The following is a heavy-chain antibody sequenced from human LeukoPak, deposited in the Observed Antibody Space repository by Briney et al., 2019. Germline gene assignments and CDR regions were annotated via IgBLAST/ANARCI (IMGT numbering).Heavy chain of an antibody. Sequence: PSQTLSLTCTLPGGSISSGSYYRSWIRQPAGKGLEWIGRIYTTGSTNYNPSLKSRVTISVDTSKKQFSLKLRSVTAADTAVYYCARGILMVYAYDAFDIWGQGTMVTVSS. V-gene: IGHV4-61*02. CDR2: IYTTGST. CDR3: ARGILMVYAYDAFDI. J-gene: IGHJ3*02. CDR1: GGSISSGSYY. D-gene: IGHD2-8*01.